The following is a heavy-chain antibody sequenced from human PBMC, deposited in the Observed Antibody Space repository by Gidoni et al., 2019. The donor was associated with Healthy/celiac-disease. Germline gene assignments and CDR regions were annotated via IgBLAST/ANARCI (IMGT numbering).Heavy chain of an antibody. D-gene: IGHD2-2*01. J-gene: IGHJ6*02. CDR2: IKSKTDGGTT. CDR1: GFTFSNAW. V-gene: IGHV3-15*01. CDR3: TTDPRGQLLSDYYYGMDV. Sequence: EVQLVESGGGLVKPGGSLRLSCAASGFTFSNAWMSWVRQAPGKGLEWVGRIKSKTDGGTTDYAAPVKGRFTISRDDSKNTLYLQMNSLKTEDTAVYYCTTDPRGQLLSDYYYGMDVWGQGTTVTVSS.